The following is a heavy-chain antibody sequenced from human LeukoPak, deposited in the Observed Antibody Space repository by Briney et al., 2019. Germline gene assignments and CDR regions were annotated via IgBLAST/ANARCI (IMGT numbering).Heavy chain of an antibody. CDR3: AKGPTDSCWEKLHD. CDR1: GFTVTTLA. J-gene: IGHJ4*02. V-gene: IGHV3-23*01. Sequence: GGSLRLSCAASGFTVTTLAMTWVRQAPGKGLEWVSVIGESDGRTYYADSVKGRFIISRDESKNTLYLQMNSLRAEDTAVYYCAKGPTDSCWEKLHDWGQGTLVTVSS. D-gene: IGHD1-26*01. CDR2: IGESDGRT.